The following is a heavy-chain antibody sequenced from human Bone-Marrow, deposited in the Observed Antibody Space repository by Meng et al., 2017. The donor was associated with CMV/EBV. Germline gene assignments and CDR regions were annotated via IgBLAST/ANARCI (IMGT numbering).Heavy chain of an antibody. Sequence: LSLTCTVSGGSISSYYMSWIRQAPGKGLEWVSYISSSGSTIYYADSVKGRFTISRDNAKNSLYLQMNSLRAEDTAVYYCAGITIFGVVAGYWGQGTLVTVSS. CDR3: AGITIFGVVAGY. V-gene: IGHV3-11*01. D-gene: IGHD3-3*01. CDR2: ISSSGSTI. J-gene: IGHJ4*02. CDR1: GGSISSYY.